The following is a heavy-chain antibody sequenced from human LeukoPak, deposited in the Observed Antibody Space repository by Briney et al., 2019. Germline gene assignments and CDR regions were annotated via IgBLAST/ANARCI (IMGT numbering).Heavy chain of an antibody. V-gene: IGHV3-48*04. D-gene: IGHD2-2*01. Sequence: GGSLRLSCAASGFAFSSYAMSWVRQAPGKGLEWVSHISSSSSSISYADSVKGRFTISRDNAKNSLFLQMNSLRAEDTAVYYCARRYCSTTSCLFDYWGQGTLVTVSS. J-gene: IGHJ4*02. CDR2: ISSSSSSI. CDR1: GFAFSSYA. CDR3: ARRYCSTTSCLFDY.